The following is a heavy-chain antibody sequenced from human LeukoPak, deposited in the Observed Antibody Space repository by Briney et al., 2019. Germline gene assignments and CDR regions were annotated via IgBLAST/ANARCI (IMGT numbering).Heavy chain of an antibody. Sequence: ASVKVSCRASGYTFTSYGISWVRQAPGQGLEWMGWINPNSGGTNYAQKFQGRVTMTRDTSISTAYMELSRLRSDDTAVYYCARPAWIQLWFPLDYWGQGTLVTVSS. V-gene: IGHV1-2*02. CDR1: GYTFTSYG. CDR2: INPNSGGT. J-gene: IGHJ4*02. CDR3: ARPAWIQLWFPLDY. D-gene: IGHD5-18*01.